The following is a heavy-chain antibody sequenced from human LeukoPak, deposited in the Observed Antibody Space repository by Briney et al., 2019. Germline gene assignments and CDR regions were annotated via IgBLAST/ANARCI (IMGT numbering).Heavy chain of an antibody. Sequence: SQTLSLTCAISGDIVSSNSAAWNWIRQSPSRGLEWLGRTYYRSKCYNDYAVSVKSRITINPDTSKNQFSLQLNSVTPEDTAVYYCARDRGYYYDSSGYYHASHFDYWGQGTLVTVSS. D-gene: IGHD3-22*01. CDR3: ARDRGYYYDSSGYYHASHFDY. V-gene: IGHV6-1*01. CDR2: TYYRSKCYN. J-gene: IGHJ4*02. CDR1: GDIVSSNSAA.